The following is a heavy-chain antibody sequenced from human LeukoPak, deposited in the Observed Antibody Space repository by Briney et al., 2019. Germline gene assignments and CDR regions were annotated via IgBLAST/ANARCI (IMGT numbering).Heavy chain of an antibody. CDR1: GYTFTSYD. Sequence: ASVKVSCKASGYTFTSYDINWVRQATGQGLEWMGWMNPNSGNTGYAQKFQGRVTMTRNTSINTAYMELSSLRSEDTAVYYCAKDSGIRYDYGGYAPDYWGQGTLVTVSS. CDR3: AKDSGIRYDYGGYAPDY. CDR2: MNPNSGNT. V-gene: IGHV1-8*01. D-gene: IGHD5-12*01. J-gene: IGHJ4*02.